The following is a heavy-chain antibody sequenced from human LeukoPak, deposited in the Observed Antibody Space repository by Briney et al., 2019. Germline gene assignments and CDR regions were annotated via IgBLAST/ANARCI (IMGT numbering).Heavy chain of an antibody. J-gene: IGHJ4*02. Sequence: GGSLRLSCAASGFTFSTFAMIWVRQPPGKGLEWVSSIFPSGGEIHYADSVRGRFTISRDNSKSTLSLQMNSLRAEDTAVYYCAKAHEAATSTPTDYWGQGTLVTVSS. D-gene: IGHD6-13*01. V-gene: IGHV3-23*01. CDR3: AKAHEAATSTPTDY. CDR2: IFPSGGEI. CDR1: GFTFSTFA.